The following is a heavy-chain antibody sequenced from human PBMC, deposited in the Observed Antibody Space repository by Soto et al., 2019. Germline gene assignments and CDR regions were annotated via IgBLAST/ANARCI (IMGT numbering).Heavy chain of an antibody. Sequence: SETLSLTCTVSGGSISSSSYYWGWIRQPPGKGLEWIGSIYYSGSTYYNPSLNSRVTISVDTSKNQLSLKLSSVTAPGTAVYFCARGRQQWLVSVGRVDAFDIWGQGTMVTVSS. J-gene: IGHJ3*02. D-gene: IGHD6-19*01. CDR3: ARGRQQWLVSVGRVDAFDI. V-gene: IGHV4-39*01. CDR2: IYYSGST. CDR1: GGSISSSSYY.